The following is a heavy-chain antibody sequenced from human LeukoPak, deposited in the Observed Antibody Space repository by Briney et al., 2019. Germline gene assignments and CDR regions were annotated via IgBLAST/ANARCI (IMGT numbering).Heavy chain of an antibody. Sequence: GGSLRLSCAASGFTFSSHWMSWVRQAPGKGLEWVANIKQDGSERYYVDSVKGRFTISRDNAKNSLYLQMNSLKAEDTAVYYCARTPNVFDYWGQGTLVTVSS. D-gene: IGHD4/OR15-4a*01. CDR1: GFTFSSHW. V-gene: IGHV3-7*01. J-gene: IGHJ4*02. CDR2: IKQDGSER. CDR3: ARTPNVFDY.